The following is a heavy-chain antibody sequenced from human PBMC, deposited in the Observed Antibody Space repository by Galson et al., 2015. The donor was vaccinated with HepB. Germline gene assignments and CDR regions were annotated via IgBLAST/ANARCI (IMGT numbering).Heavy chain of an antibody. CDR3: ARYNGGSALDY. CDR2: VWFDGSKE. D-gene: IGHD1-14*01. J-gene: IGHJ4*02. V-gene: IGHV3-33*01. Sequence: LEWMAVVWFDGSKEFYAESVKGRLTISRDNFKNTLYLQMNSLRAEDTAVYYCARYNGGSALDYWGQGTLVTVSS.